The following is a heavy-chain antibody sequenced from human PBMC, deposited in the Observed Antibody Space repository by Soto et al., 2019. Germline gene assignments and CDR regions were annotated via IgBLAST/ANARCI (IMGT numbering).Heavy chain of an antibody. D-gene: IGHD2-2*01. Sequence: QVQLQESGPGLVKPSQTLSLTCTVSGGSIDSDGSYWSWIRQSPGEGLEWLGSIYYSGTTYYNPYLKSRVSISLDTSTNQFALKLSSVTAAATAIYYCPSVHCFSSSCSYLDLWRRGTLVTVSS. J-gene: IGHJ2*01. V-gene: IGHV4-31*03. CDR2: IYYSGTT. CDR3: PSVHCFSSSCSYLDL. CDR1: GGSIDSDGSY.